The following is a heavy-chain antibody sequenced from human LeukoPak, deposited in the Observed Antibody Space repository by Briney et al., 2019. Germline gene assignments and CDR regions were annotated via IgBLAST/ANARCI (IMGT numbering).Heavy chain of an antibody. CDR1: GGSISSSSYY. J-gene: IGHJ4*02. V-gene: IGHV4-39*01. D-gene: IGHD3-9*01. CDR2: IYYSGST. CDR3: ARHYDILTGYPPFDY. Sequence: PSETLSLTCTVSGGSISSSSYYWGWIRLPPGKGLEWIGSIYYSGSTYYNPSLKSRVTISVDTSKNQFSLKLSSVTAADTAVYYCARHYDILTGYPPFDYWGQGTLVTVSS.